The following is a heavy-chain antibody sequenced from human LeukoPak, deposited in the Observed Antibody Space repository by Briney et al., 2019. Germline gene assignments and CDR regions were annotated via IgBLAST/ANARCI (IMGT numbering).Heavy chain of an antibody. CDR3: ARGTMFPYYFDY. D-gene: IGHD3-10*02. CDR1: VVTFCSYS. CDR2: ISSSISYV. J-gene: IGHJ4*02. V-gene: IGHV3-21*01. Sequence: GGSLRLSSAESVVTFCSYSMKSVRQELGGGLWWGSFISSSISYVYYVDSLKGRFTNSRDNAKNSLYLQMNSVRAEDTAVYYCARGTMFPYYFDYWGQGTLVTVSS.